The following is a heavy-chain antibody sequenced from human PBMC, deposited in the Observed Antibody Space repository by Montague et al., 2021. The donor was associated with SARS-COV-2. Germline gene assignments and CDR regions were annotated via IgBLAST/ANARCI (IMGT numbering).Heavy chain of an antibody. V-gene: IGHV4-34*01. CDR3: ARESGSAGSLVF. CDR1: GLSFSNYY. CDR2: VYQSGTT. Sequence: SETLSLTCAISGLSFSNYYWSWIRQPPGKGLEWIGEVYQSGTTIYNPSLKSRVTISVDTSKNQFSLKLSSVTAADTAVYYCARESGSAGSLVFWGQGTMVTVSS. D-gene: IGHD3-10*01. J-gene: IGHJ4*02.